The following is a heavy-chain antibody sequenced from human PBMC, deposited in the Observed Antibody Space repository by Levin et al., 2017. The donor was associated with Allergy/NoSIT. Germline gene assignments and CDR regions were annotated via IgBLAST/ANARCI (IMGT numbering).Heavy chain of an antibody. CDR1: GFTFSSYA. CDR3: ANPPLYGDYALPPHYYYYGMDV. Sequence: GESLKISCAASGFTFSSYAMSWVRQAPGKGLEWVSAISGSGGSTYYADSVKGRFTISRDNSKNTLYLQMNSLRAEDTAVYYCANPPLYGDYALPPHYYYYGMDVWGQGTTVTVSS. J-gene: IGHJ6*02. V-gene: IGHV3-23*01. CDR2: ISGSGGST. D-gene: IGHD4-17*01.